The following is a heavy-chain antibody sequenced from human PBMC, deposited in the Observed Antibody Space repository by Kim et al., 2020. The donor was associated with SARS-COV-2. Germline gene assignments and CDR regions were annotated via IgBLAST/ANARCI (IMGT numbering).Heavy chain of an antibody. V-gene: IGHV1-8*01. J-gene: IGHJ6*03. CDR3: ARGHDFWSGWGEYYYYMDV. D-gene: IGHD3-3*01. Sequence: ASVKVSCKASGYTFSNNDINWVRQAPGQGLEWMGWMTPNSDNTVYAQKFQGRVTMTRNTSISTAYMELSSLRTDDTAVYYCARGHDFWSGWGEYYYYMDVWGKGTSATVS. CDR1: GYTFSNND. CDR2: MTPNSDNT.